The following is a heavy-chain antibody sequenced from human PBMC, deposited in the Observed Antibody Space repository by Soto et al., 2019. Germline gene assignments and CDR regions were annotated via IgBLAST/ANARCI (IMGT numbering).Heavy chain of an antibody. J-gene: IGHJ4*02. CDR2: IIPIFGTA. D-gene: IGHD3-22*01. V-gene: IGHV1-69*13. CDR3: ARVVNCYDSSGYGY. Sequence: ASVKVSCKASGGTFSSYAISWVRQAPGQGLEWMGGIIPIFGTANYAQKFQGRVTITADESTSTAYMELSGLRSEDTAVYYCARVVNCYDSSGYGYWGQGTLVTVSS. CDR1: GGTFSSYA.